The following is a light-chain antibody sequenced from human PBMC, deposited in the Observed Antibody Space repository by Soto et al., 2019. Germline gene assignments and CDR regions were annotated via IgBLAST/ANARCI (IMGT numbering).Light chain of an antibody. Sequence: EIVMTQSPGTLSVSPGERVTLSCRASQSVSSSVAWYQQKPGQAPRLLIFGASTRATGVPPRFSGSGSGTEFTLAISSLQSEDFVVYYCQQYINWPPTFTFGQGTKLEIK. CDR3: QQYINWPPTFT. V-gene: IGKV3-15*01. CDR1: QSVSSS. J-gene: IGKJ2*01. CDR2: GAS.